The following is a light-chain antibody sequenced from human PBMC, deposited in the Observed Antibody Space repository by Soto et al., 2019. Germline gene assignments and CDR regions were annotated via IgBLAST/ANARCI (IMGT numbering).Light chain of an antibody. CDR3: QQRSNWPPTWT. CDR1: QSVSSY. Sequence: IVLTQSPATLSLSPGERAALACGASQSVSSYVAWYQHKPGQAPRLLIYDASKRATGIPARFSGSGSGTDFTLTISSLEPEDFAVYYCQQRSNWPPTWTFGQGTRVEIK. V-gene: IGKV3-11*01. CDR2: DAS. J-gene: IGKJ1*01.